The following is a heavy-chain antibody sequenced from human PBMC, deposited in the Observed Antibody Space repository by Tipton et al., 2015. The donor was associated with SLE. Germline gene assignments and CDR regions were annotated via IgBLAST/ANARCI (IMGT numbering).Heavy chain of an antibody. CDR2: IYNSGST. J-gene: IGHJ2*01. V-gene: IGHV4-59*08. CDR1: GDSVANSY. Sequence: TLSLTCSVSGDSVANSYWSWIRQPPGKGLEWIGYIYNSGSTNYNPSLKSRVTISVDAPKNQLSLRLSSATAADTAVYYCARQVDTEAVGSWNFAFWGRGTLVTVSS. CDR3: ARQVDTEAVGSWNFAF. D-gene: IGHD5-18*01.